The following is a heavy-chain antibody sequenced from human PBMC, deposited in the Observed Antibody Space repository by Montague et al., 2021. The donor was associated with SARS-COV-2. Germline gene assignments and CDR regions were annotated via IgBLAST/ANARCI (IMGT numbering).Heavy chain of an antibody. CDR2: IYTSGST. CDR3: ARDNAAGSRVFWWYFDL. CDR1: GGSISSYY. V-gene: IGHV4-4*07. D-gene: IGHD6-13*01. Sequence: SETLSLTCTVSGGSISSYYWSWIRQPAGKGLEWIGRIYTSGSTNYNPSLKSRVTMSVDTSKNQFSLKLRSVTAADTAVYYCARDNAAGSRVFWWYFDLWGRGTLVTVSS. J-gene: IGHJ2*01.